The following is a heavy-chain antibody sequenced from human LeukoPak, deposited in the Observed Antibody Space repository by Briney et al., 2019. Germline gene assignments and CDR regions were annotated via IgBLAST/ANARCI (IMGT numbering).Heavy chain of an antibody. CDR3: ARGHRGRRTLAFDI. D-gene: IGHD1-26*01. CDR1: GYTFTIYD. Sequence: ASVKVSCKASGYTFTIYDINWVREATGQGLEWMGWMNPNSGNTGYAQKFQGRVTITRNTSISTAYMELSSLRSEDTAVYYCARGHRGRRTLAFDIWGQGTMVTVSS. CDR2: MNPNSGNT. V-gene: IGHV1-8*03. J-gene: IGHJ3*02.